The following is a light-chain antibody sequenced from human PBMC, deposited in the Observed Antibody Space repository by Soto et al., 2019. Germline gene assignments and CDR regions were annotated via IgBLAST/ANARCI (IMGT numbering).Light chain of an antibody. Sequence: QSVLTQPASGSGSPGQSSTLSCTGTSSDVGGYNYVSWYQQHPGKAPKLMIYDVSNRPSGVSNRFSGSKSGNTASLTISGLQAEDEADYYCSSYTSSSTLVFGGGTKVTVL. CDR2: DVS. CDR1: SSDVGGYNY. CDR3: SSYTSSSTLV. J-gene: IGLJ2*01. V-gene: IGLV2-14*01.